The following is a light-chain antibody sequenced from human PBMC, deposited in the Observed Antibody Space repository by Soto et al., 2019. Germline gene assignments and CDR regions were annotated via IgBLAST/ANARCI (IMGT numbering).Light chain of an antibody. CDR3: SSYTSSSTLEYV. CDR1: SSDVGGYNY. V-gene: IGLV2-14*01. J-gene: IGLJ1*01. Sequence: QSALTQPASVSGSPGQSITISCTGTSSDVGGYNYVSWYQQHPGKAPKLMIYEVSNRPSGVSNRFSGSKSGNTASLTISGLQAEDEADYYRSSYTSSSTLEYVFGTGTRSPS. CDR2: EVS.